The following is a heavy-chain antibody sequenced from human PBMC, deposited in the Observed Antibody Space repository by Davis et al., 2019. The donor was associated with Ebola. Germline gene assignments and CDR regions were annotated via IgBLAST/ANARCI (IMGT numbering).Heavy chain of an antibody. J-gene: IGHJ6*04. Sequence: GESLKISCAASGFNFSSYGMHWVRLAPGKGLERVAVIWVDGSKKYYADSVKGRFTISRDNSKKTLFLQMNSLRVEDSAVYYCARPIYDSGTYYGETSYYYGMDVWGKGTTVTVSS. CDR3: ARPIYDSGTYYGETSYYYGMDV. CDR1: GFNFSSYG. V-gene: IGHV3-33*01. D-gene: IGHD3-10*01. CDR2: IWVDGSKK.